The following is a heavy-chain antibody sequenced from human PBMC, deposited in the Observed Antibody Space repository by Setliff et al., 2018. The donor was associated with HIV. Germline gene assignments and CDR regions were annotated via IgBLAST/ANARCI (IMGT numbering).Heavy chain of an antibody. J-gene: IGHJ4*02. CDR2: IIPILGLT. Sequence: GASVKVSCKASGGTFSSYGISWVRQAPGQGLEWMGGIIPILGLTNYAQKFQGRVTMTRDTSTSTVYMELSSLRSEDTAVYYCAGSTSFDPTFDYWGQGTLVTVSS. CDR1: GGTFSSYG. D-gene: IGHD3-9*01. V-gene: IGHV1-69*10. CDR3: AGSTSFDPTFDY.